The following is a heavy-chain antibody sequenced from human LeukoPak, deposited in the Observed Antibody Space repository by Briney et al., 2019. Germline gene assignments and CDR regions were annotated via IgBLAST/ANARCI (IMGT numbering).Heavy chain of an antibody. CDR1: GGSFSGYY. V-gene: IGHV4-34*01. Sequence: SETLSLTFAVYGGSFSGYYWSWIRQPPGKGLEWIGEINHSGSTNYNPSLKSRVTISVDTSKNQFSLKLSSVTAADTAVYYCARKYYDFWSGYYFLGYFDYWGQGTLVTVSS. CDR2: INHSGST. D-gene: IGHD3-3*01. CDR3: ARKYYDFWSGYYFLGYFDY. J-gene: IGHJ4*02.